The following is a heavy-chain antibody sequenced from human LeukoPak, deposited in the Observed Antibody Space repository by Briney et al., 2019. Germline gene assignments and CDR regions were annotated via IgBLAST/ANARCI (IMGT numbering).Heavy chain of an antibody. J-gene: IGHJ4*02. CDR2: IIPIFGTA. V-gene: IGHV1-69*13. Sequence: ASVKVSCKASGGTFSSYAISWVRQAPGQGLEWMGGIIPIFGTANYAQKFQGRVTITADESTSTAYMELSSLRSEDTAVYYCARAERWLQLWNYWGQGTLVTVSS. D-gene: IGHD5-24*01. CDR1: GGTFSSYA. CDR3: ARAERWLQLWNY.